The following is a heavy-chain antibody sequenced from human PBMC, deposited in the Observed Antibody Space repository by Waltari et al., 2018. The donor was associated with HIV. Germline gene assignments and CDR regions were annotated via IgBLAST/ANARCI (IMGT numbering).Heavy chain of an antibody. CDR2: VYIDATT. CDR1: GIYIPEEY. CDR3: ARGVRYLDP. V-gene: IGHV3-53*02. D-gene: IGHD3-10*02. Sequence: GQLAETGGRVVPPGASLTLICDVPGIYIPEEYISLVRPAPGKAPELVAVVYIDATTYYADSVRGRFTASRDVPSNTIFLHMNQVTAADTAMYFCARGVRYLDPWGRGTLVTVS. J-gene: IGHJ5*02.